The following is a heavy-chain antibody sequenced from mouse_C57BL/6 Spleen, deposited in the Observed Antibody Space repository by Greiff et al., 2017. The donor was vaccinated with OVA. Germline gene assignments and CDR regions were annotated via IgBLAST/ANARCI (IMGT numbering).Heavy chain of an antibody. Sequence: EVQGVESGGGLVKPGGSLKLSCAASGFTFSDYGMHWVRQAPEQGLEWVAYISSGSSTIYYADTVQGRFTISRDNAKNTLFLQMTSLRSEDTAMYYCARNYYGSSAWFAYWGQGTLVTVSA. CDR3: ARNYYGSSAWFAY. J-gene: IGHJ3*01. D-gene: IGHD1-1*01. V-gene: IGHV5-17*01. CDR1: GFTFSDYG. CDR2: ISSGSSTI.